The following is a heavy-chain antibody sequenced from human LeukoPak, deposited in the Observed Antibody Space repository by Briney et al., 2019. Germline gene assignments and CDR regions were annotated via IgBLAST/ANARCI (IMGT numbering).Heavy chain of an antibody. CDR1: GYTFTSYG. Sequence: ASVKVSCKASGYTFTSYGISWVRQAPGQGLEWMGWISAYNGNTNYAQKLQGRVTMTTDTSTSTAYMEPRSLRSDDTAVYYCARVTPIAAAGTRMDVWGQGTTVTVSS. CDR3: ARVTPIAAAGTRMDV. D-gene: IGHD6-13*01. CDR2: ISAYNGNT. J-gene: IGHJ6*02. V-gene: IGHV1-18*01.